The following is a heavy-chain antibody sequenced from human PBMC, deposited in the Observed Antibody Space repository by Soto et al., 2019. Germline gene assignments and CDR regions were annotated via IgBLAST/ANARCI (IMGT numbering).Heavy chain of an antibody. CDR2: THPGDSET. CDR3: ARQGRDGHNQGYGMDV. V-gene: IGHV5-51*01. CDR1: GDSSNTYW. J-gene: IGHJ6*02. Sequence: GESLKISCKGSGDSSNTYWIAWVRQMPGKGLEWMGITHPGDSETRYSPSFEGQVTISADKSISTAYLQWSSLKASDTAMYYCARQGRDGHNQGYGMDVWGQGTTVTVSS.